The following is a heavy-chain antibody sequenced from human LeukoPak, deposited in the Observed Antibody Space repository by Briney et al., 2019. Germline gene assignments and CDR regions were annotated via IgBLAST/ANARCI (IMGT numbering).Heavy chain of an antibody. D-gene: IGHD3-22*01. CDR1: GGTFSSYA. CDR3: ARAMHYDSSGYVNDY. V-gene: IGHV1-69*05. Sequence: GASVKVSCKASGGTFSSYAISWVRQAPGQGLEWMGGIIPIFGTANYAQKFQGRVTITTDESTSTAYMELSSLRSEDTAVYYCARAMHYDSSGYVNDYWGQGTLVTVSS. J-gene: IGHJ4*02. CDR2: IIPIFGTA.